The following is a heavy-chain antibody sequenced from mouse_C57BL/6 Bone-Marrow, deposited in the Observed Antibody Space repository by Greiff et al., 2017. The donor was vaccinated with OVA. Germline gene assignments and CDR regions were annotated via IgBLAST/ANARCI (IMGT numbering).Heavy chain of an antibody. Sequence: VQLQQSVAELVRPGASVKLSCTASGFNIKNTYMHWVKQRPEQGLEWIGRIDPANGNTKYAPKFQGKATITADTSSNTAYLQLSSLTSEDTAIYYCASHYYGSSYPPWFAYWGQGTLVTVSA. CDR3: ASHYYGSSYPPWFAY. J-gene: IGHJ3*01. CDR1: GFNIKNTY. V-gene: IGHV14-3*01. D-gene: IGHD1-1*01. CDR2: IDPANGNT.